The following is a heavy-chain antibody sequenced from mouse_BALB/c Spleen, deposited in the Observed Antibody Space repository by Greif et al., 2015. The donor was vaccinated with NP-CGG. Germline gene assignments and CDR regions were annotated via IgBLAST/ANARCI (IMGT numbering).Heavy chain of an antibody. J-gene: IGHJ3*01. CDR3: TRLTFAY. V-gene: IGHV1S81*02. CDR1: GYTFTSYY. Sequence: QVQLQQSGAELVKPGASAKLSCKASGYTFTSYYMYWVKQRPGQGLEWIGEINPSNGGTNFNEKFKSKATLTVDKSSSTAYMQLSSLTSEDSAVYYCTRLTFAYWGQGTLVTVSA. CDR2: INPSNGGT.